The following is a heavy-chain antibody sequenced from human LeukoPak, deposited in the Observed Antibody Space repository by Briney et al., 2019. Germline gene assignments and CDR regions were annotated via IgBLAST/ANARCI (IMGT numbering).Heavy chain of an antibody. V-gene: IGHV3-30*02. CDR2: IRYDGSNK. CDR3: AKVDRAGGVVVTSYYFDY. J-gene: IGHJ4*02. Sequence: GGSLRLPCAASGFTFSSYGMHWVRQAPGKGLEWVAFIRYDGSNKYYADSVKGRFTISRDNSKNTLYLQMNSLRAEDTAVYYCAKVDRAGGVVVTSYYFDYWGQGTLVTVSS. D-gene: IGHD3-22*01. CDR1: GFTFSSYG.